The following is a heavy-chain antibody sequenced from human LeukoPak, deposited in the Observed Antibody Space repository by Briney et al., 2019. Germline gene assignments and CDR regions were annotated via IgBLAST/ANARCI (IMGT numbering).Heavy chain of an antibody. CDR3: ARGLNYYDSSGYDAFDI. V-gene: IGHV3-30*02. Sequence: GGSLRLSCSASKFSFSDYGMHWVRQAPGKGLEWVAFIRFDGTKTNYAESVRGRFTISRDNSKNTLYLQMNSLRAEDTAVYYCARGLNYYDSSGYDAFDIWGQGTMVTVSS. D-gene: IGHD3-22*01. J-gene: IGHJ3*02. CDR1: KFSFSDYG. CDR2: IRFDGTKT.